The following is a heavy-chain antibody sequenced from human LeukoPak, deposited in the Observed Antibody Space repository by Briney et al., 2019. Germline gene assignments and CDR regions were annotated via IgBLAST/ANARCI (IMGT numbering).Heavy chain of an antibody. CDR2: INPNSGDT. D-gene: IGHD3-10*01. CDR3: ARVPSMIRGVVNYGMDV. J-gene: IGHJ6*02. CDR1: GYSFTGYF. V-gene: IGHV1-2*02. Sequence: ASVKVSCKASGYSFTGYFMHWVRQAPGQGLEWMGWINPNSGDTKYAQRFQGRVTMTRDTSINTAYMELRRLTSDDTAVYYCARVPSMIRGVVNYGMDVWGQGTTVTVSS.